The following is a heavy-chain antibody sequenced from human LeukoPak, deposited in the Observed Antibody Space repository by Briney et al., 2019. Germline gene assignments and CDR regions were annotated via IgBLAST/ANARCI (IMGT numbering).Heavy chain of an antibody. CDR1: GFTFSDYY. J-gene: IGHJ4*02. Sequence: GGSLRLSCAASGFTFSDYYMSWIRQAPGKGLEWVSYISRSGSSIYYADSVKGRFTISRDNAKNSLYLQMNSLRAEDTAVYYCARKSRSGSCLPNWGQGTLVTVSS. CDR3: ARKSRSGSCLPN. D-gene: IGHD2-2*01. CDR2: ISRSGSSI. V-gene: IGHV3-11*04.